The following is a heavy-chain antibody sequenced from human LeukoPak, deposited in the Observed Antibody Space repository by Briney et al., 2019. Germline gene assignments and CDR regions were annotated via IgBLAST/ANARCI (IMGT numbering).Heavy chain of an antibody. CDR1: GNTFTSYY. CDR2: FDPEDGET. Sequence: ASVKVSCKTSGNTFTSYYMHWVRQAPGRGLEWMGGFDPEDGETIYAQKFQGRVTMTEDTSTDTAYMELSSLRSEDTAVYYCATDRPQTTVTLDYWGQGTLVTVSS. J-gene: IGHJ4*02. D-gene: IGHD4-17*01. CDR3: ATDRPQTTVTLDY. V-gene: IGHV1-24*01.